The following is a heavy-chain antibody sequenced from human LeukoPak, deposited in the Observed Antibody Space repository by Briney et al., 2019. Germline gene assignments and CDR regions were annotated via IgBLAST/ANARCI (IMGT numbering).Heavy chain of an antibody. CDR1: GRSISSYY. CDR3: ARGKGNSYYDSSGYQRRGAFDI. Sequence: SETLSLTCTVSGRSISSYYWSWIRQPAGKGLEWIGRIYTSGSTNYNPSLKSRVTMSVDTSKNQFSLKLSSVTAADTAVYYCARGKGNSYYDSSGYQRRGAFDIWGQVTMVTVSS. J-gene: IGHJ3*02. D-gene: IGHD3-22*01. V-gene: IGHV4-4*07. CDR2: IYTSGST.